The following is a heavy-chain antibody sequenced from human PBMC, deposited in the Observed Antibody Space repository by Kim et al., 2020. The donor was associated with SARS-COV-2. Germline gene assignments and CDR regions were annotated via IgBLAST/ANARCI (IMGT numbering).Heavy chain of an antibody. Sequence: GGSLRLSCAASGFTFSTYNMNWVRQAPGKGLEWVSYISSSGSSIYYADSVRGRFTISRDNAKNSLYLQMNSLRDEDTAVYYCARLKQPLAVSSQEDSFDPWGQGTLVTVSS. D-gene: IGHD3-3*02. CDR1: GFTFSTYN. J-gene: IGHJ5*02. V-gene: IGHV3-48*02. CDR2: ISSSGSSI. CDR3: ARLKQPLAVSSQEDSFDP.